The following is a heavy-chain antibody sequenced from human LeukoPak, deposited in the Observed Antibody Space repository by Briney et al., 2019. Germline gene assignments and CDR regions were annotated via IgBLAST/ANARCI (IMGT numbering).Heavy chain of an antibody. J-gene: IGHJ4*02. D-gene: IGHD5-12*01. CDR3: ARVVLKYSGYDCRPFDY. Sequence: SETLSLTCTVSGGSISSYYWSWIRQPAGKGLEWIGRIYTSGSTNYNPSLKSRVTVSVDTSKNQFSLKLSSVTAADTAVYYCARVVLKYSGYDCRPFDYWGQGTLVTVSS. CDR2: IYTSGST. V-gene: IGHV4-4*07. CDR1: GGSISSYY.